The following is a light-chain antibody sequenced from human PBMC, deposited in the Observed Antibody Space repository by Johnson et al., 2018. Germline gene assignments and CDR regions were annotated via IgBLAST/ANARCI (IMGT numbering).Light chain of an antibody. CDR3: GTLDSSLRAGNV. V-gene: IGLV1-51*02. CDR1: SSNIGNNY. CDR2: ENN. J-gene: IGLJ1*01. Sequence: QSVLTQPPSVSAAPGQKVTISCSGSSSNIGNNYVSWYQQLPGTAPKLLIYENNKRPSGIPDRFSGSKSGTSATLGITGLQTGDEADYYCGTLDSSLRAGNVFGTGTKGTVL.